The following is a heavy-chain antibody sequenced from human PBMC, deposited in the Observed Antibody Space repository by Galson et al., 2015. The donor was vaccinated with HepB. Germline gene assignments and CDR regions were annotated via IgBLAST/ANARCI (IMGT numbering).Heavy chain of an antibody. CDR1: GFTFSSYS. V-gene: IGHV3-21*06. Sequence: SLRLSCAASGFTFSSYSMNWVRQAPGKGLEWVSSISSRSTYIHYADSVKGRFTISRDNAMNSLYLQMNSLRGEDTAVYYCARDLSSSAWSGSGGYYFMDVWGQGTTVTVSS. CDR3: ARDLSSSAWSGSGGYYFMDV. J-gene: IGHJ6*02. D-gene: IGHD6-19*01. CDR2: ISSRSTYI.